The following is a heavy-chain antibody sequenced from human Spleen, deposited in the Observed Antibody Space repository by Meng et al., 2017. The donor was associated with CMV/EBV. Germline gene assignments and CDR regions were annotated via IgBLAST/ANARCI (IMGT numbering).Heavy chain of an antibody. CDR3: ANVGYSYGYVYYFDY. V-gene: IGHV3-74*01. CDR2: IDSDASYS. D-gene: IGHD5-18*01. CDR1: GFTFDDYT. Sequence: GESLKISCAASGFTFDDYTMHWVRQAPGEGLMWVSRIDSDASYSVYADSVKGRFTISRDNSKNTLYLQMNNLRAEDTALYYCANVGYSYGYVYYFDYWGQGTLVTVSS. J-gene: IGHJ4*02.